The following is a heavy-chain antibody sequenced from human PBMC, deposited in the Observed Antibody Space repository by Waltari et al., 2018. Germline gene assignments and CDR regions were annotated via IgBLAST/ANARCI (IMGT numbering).Heavy chain of an antibody. D-gene: IGHD3-22*01. Sequence: QVQLQESGPGLVKPSETPSLTCAVSGYSISSGYYWGWIRQPPGKGLEWIGSIYHSGSTYYNPSLKSRVTISVDTSKNQFSLKLSSVTAADTAVYYCARCYDSSGWPYYWGQGTLVTVSS. J-gene: IGHJ4*02. CDR1: GYSISSGYY. V-gene: IGHV4-38-2*01. CDR3: ARCYDSSGWPYY. CDR2: IYHSGST.